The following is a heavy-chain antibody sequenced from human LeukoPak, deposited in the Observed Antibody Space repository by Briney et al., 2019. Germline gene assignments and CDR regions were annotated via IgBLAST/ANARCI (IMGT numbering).Heavy chain of an antibody. CDR1: GFTFSSYS. V-gene: IGHV3-48*01. Sequence: GGSLRLSCAASGFTFSSYSMNWVRQAPGKGLEWVSYISSSSSTIYYAASVKGRFTISRDNAKNSLYLQMNSLRAEDTAVYYCARAKRNAFDIWGQGTMVTVSS. CDR3: ARAKRNAFDI. CDR2: ISSSSSTI. J-gene: IGHJ3*02.